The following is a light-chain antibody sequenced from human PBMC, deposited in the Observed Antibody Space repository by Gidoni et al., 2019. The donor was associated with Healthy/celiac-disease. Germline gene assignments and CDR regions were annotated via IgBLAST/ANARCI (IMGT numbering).Light chain of an antibody. CDR3: QAWDSSTEDVV. J-gene: IGLJ2*01. CDR1: KLGDKY. V-gene: IGLV3-1*01. CDR2: QDS. Sequence: SYELTQPPSVSVSPGQTASITCSGDKLGDKYACWYQQKPGQSPVLVIYQDSKRPSGIPERFSGPNSGNTATLTISGTQAMDEADYYCQAWDSSTEDVVFGGGTKLTVL.